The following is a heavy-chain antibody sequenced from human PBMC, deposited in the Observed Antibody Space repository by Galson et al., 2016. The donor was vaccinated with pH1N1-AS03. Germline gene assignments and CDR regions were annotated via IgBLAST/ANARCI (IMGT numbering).Heavy chain of an antibody. CDR3: AKESSIWSDHFDY. V-gene: IGHV3-23*01. CDR1: GFMFSSYA. J-gene: IGHJ4*02. Sequence: SLRLSCAVSGFMFSSYAMSWVRQAPGKGLEWVSAISGGSDGTEYADSVKGRFTISRDNSKNTLFLQMNSLRAEDTAVYYCAKESSIWSDHFDYWGQGILVTVSS. D-gene: IGHD6-13*01. CDR2: ISGGSDGT.